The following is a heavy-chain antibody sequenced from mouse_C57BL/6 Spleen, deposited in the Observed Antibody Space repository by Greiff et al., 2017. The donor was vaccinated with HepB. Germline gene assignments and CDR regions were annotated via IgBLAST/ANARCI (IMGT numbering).Heavy chain of an antibody. Sequence: EVQLQQSGAELVRPGASVKLSCTASGFNIKDYYMHWVKQRPEQGLEWIGRIDPEDGDTEYAPKFQGKATMTADTSSNTAYLQLSSLTSEDTAVYYCTTESYYYGSSSWFAYWGQGTLVTVSA. D-gene: IGHD1-1*01. J-gene: IGHJ3*01. V-gene: IGHV14-1*01. CDR1: GFNIKDYY. CDR3: TTESYYYGSSSWFAY. CDR2: IDPEDGDT.